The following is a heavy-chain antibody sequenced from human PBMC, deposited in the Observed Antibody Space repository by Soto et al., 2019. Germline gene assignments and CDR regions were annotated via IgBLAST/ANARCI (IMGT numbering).Heavy chain of an antibody. J-gene: IGHJ6*02. D-gene: IGHD3-22*01. Sequence: QVQLQESGPGLVKPSETLSLTCTVSGGSISSYYWSWIRQPAGKGLEWIGRIYTRGRTNYTPSLKSRVNMSVDTSKNQFSLKLSSVTAADTAVYYCARLAHDSSGYYYEVDYYYGMDVWGQGTTVTVSS. CDR3: ARLAHDSSGYYYEVDYYYGMDV. CDR1: GGSISSYY. CDR2: IYTRGRT. V-gene: IGHV4-4*07.